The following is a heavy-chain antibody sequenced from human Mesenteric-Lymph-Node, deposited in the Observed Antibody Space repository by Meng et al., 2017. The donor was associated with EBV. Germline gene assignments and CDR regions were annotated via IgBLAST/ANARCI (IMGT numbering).Heavy chain of an antibody. CDR3: AKAASYDIVTGYYDYFDL. V-gene: IGHV3-23*04. Sequence: EVQLVESGGGLVQPGGSLRLYCGASGFTFSSYAMSWIRQPPGKGLEWVSAISGSGGSTYHADSVRGRFTISRDNSKNTLYLEMNSLRAEDTAVYYCAKAASYDIVTGYYDYFDLWGQGTLVTVSS. CDR1: GFTFSSYA. CDR2: ISGSGGST. J-gene: IGHJ4*02. D-gene: IGHD3-9*01.